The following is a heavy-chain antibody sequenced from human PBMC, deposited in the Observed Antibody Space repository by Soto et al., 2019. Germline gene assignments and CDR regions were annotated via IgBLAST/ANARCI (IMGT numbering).Heavy chain of an antibody. CDR2: IYPGDSDT. J-gene: IGHJ6*02. V-gene: IGHV5-51*01. CDR1: GYSFTIYW. CDR3: ATNIAAAGNLYYYYYGMDV. D-gene: IGHD6-13*01. Sequence: GESLKISCNGSGYSFTIYWIGWVRQMPGKGLEWMGIIYPGDSDTRYSPSFQGQVTISADKSISTAYLQWSSLKASDTAMYYCATNIAAAGNLYYYYYGMDVWGQGTTVTVSS.